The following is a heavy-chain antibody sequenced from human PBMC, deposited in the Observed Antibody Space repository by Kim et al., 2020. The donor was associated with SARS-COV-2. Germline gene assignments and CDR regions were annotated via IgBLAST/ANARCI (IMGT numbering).Heavy chain of an antibody. V-gene: IGHV3-23*01. D-gene: IGHD6-19*01. J-gene: IGHJ5*02. CDR3: AKAGGGSGWYWFDP. Sequence: ADSVKGRFTISRDNSKNTLYLQMNSLRAEDTAVYYCAKAGGGSGWYWFDPWGQGTLVTVSS.